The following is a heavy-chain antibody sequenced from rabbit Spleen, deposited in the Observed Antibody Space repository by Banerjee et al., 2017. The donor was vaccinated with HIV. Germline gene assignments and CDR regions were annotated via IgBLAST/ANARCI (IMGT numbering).Heavy chain of an antibody. J-gene: IGHJ3*01. V-gene: IGHV1S40*01. D-gene: IGHD1-1*01. CDR3: ARWVGGNYLDL. Sequence: QSLEESGGGLVTPGGSLTLTCKASGIDFSSAKNMCWVRQAPGKRPEWIACIYPDYGSTYYASRAKGRFTISKTSSTTVTLQMTSLTVADTATYFCARWVGGNYLDLWGQGTLVTVS. CDR2: IYPDYGST. CDR1: GIDFSSAKN.